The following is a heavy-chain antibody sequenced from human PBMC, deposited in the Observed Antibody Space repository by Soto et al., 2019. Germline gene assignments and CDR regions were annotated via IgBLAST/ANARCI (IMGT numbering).Heavy chain of an antibody. V-gene: IGHV1-18*01. J-gene: IGHJ4*02. CDR2: ISAYNGNT. CDR3: ARDGYYDSSGYRSDFDY. Sequence: QVQLVQSGAEVKKPGASVKVSCKASGYTFTSYGISWVRQAPGQGLEWMGWISAYNGNTNYAQKVQCRVTMTTDTSTSTAYMELRRLRSDDTAVYYCARDGYYDSSGYRSDFDYWGQGTLVTVSS. D-gene: IGHD3-22*01. CDR1: GYTFTSYG.